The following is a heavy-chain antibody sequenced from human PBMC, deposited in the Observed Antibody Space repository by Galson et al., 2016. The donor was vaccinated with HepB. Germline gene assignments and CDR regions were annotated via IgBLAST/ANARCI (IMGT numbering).Heavy chain of an antibody. Sequence: SETLSLTCTVSSASMNRFYWSWIRQPPGKGLEWIGYIYHTGSTNYNPSVKSRVTISVGMSKNQFSLKLTSMTAADPAVYYCAGVYSSDRYSSFDSWGQGTLVTVFS. V-gene: IGHV4-59*01. J-gene: IGHJ4*02. CDR2: IYHTGST. D-gene: IGHD6-19*01. CDR1: SASMNRFY. CDR3: AGVYSSDRYSSFDS.